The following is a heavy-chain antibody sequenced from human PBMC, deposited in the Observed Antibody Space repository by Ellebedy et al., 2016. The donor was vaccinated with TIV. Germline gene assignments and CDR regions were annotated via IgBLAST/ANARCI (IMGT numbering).Heavy chain of an antibody. CDR1: GGTFSSYA. Sequence: SVKVSXXASGGTFSSYAISWVRQAPGQGLEWMGGIIPIFGTANYAQKFQGRVTITADESTSTAYMELSSLRSEDTAVYYCARDNYGDYVGWLWGQGTLVTVSS. J-gene: IGHJ4*02. V-gene: IGHV1-69*13. CDR3: ARDNYGDYVGWL. D-gene: IGHD4-17*01. CDR2: IIPIFGTA.